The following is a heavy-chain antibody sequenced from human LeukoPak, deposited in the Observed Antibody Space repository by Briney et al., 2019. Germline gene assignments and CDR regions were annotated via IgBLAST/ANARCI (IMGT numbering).Heavy chain of an antibody. V-gene: IGHV3-23*01. J-gene: IGHJ4*02. CDR2: ISDSLGRT. D-gene: IGHD3-22*01. Sequence: GGSLRLSCAASGFTFSSYAMSWVRQAPGKGLEWVSSISDSLGRTYYADSVKGRFTISRDNSKNTLYLEMNSLRAEDTAVYYCARDYYDSSGLGGPDYWGQGTLVTVSS. CDR1: GFTFSSYA. CDR3: ARDYYDSSGLGGPDY.